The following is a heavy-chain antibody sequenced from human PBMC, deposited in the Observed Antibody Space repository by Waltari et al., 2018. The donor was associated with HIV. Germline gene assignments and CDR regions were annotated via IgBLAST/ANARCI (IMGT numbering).Heavy chain of an antibody. CDR3: ERVYSYGYFDY. CDR1: GFTVSSSF. Sequence: EVQLVESGGGLIQPGGSLSLSCAASGFTVSSSFISWVRQAPGKGLEWVSVIYNAGSTYYAESVRGRFTISRDTSKNTVSLQMKSLRADDTAVYYCERVYSYGYFDYWGQGTLVTVSS. D-gene: IGHD5-18*01. CDR2: IYNAGST. J-gene: IGHJ4*02. V-gene: IGHV3-53*01.